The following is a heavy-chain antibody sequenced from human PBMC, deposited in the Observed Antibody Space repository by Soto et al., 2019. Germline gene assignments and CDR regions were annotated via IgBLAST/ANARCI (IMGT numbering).Heavy chain of an antibody. CDR2: IYSGGST. D-gene: IGHD3-9*01. J-gene: IGHJ4*02. Sequence: GGSLRLSCAASGFTVSSNYMSWVRQAPGKGLEWVSVIYSGGSTYYADSVKGRFTISRDNSKNTLYLQMNSLRAEDTAVYYCARLYWGDYDILTGWGQGTLVTVSS. CDR3: ARLYWGDYDILTG. CDR1: GFTVSSNY. V-gene: IGHV3-66*04.